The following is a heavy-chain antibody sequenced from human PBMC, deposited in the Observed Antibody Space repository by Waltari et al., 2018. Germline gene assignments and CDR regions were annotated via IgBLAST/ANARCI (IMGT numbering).Heavy chain of an antibody. CDR2: IYYRGNH. V-gene: IGHV4-39*01. CDR3: ASAEDATVVTTPFDY. D-gene: IGHD4-17*01. J-gene: IGHJ4*02. Sequence: QLQLQESGPGLVKPSETLSLTCTVSGGSISSSSYYWGWIRQPPGKGLEWIGSIYYRGNHYHHPSRKGPVTISVDTSKNQFSPKLSSVTAADTAGYYCASAEDATVVTTPFDYWGQGTLVTVSS. CDR1: GGSISSSSYY.